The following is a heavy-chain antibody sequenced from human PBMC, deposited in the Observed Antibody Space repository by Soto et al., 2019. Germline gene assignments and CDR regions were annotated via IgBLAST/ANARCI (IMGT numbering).Heavy chain of an antibody. D-gene: IGHD3-10*01. V-gene: IGHV4-59*08. Sequence: QVQLQESGPGLVKPSETLSLTCTVSGGSISSYYWSWIRQPPGKGLEWIGYIYYSGSTTYNPSLKSRVTISVDTSKNQFSLKLSSVTAADTAVYYCARHRGPLLWFGEDNWFDPWGQGTLVTVSS. CDR2: IYYSGST. J-gene: IGHJ5*02. CDR3: ARHRGPLLWFGEDNWFDP. CDR1: GGSISSYY.